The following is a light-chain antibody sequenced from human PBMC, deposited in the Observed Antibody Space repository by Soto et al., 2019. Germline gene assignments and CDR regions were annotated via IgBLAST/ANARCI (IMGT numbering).Light chain of an antibody. J-gene: IGKJ1*01. CDR2: GAS. CDR3: QQYVSAPRT. CDR1: QSVSSSY. Sequence: EIVLTQSPGTLSLSPGERATLSCRASQSVSSSYLAWYQQKPGQAPRLLIYGASSRATGIPARFSGSGSGTDFTLTISGLQPEDFAVYYCQQYVSAPRTFGQGTKVDIK. V-gene: IGKV3-20*01.